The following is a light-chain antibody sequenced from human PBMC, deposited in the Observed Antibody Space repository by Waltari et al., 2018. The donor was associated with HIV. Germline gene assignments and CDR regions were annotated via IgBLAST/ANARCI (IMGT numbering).Light chain of an antibody. CDR1: QIINNW. CDR3: QQYHSYSS. Sequence: DIQITQSPSTLSASVGDRVTISCRPSQIINNWLAWYQQKPGQAPKLLIYKASTLESGVPSRFSGGGSGTDFTLTISSLQPDDFATYFCQQYHSYSSFGPGTIVDMK. V-gene: IGKV1-5*03. CDR2: KAS. J-gene: IGKJ3*01.